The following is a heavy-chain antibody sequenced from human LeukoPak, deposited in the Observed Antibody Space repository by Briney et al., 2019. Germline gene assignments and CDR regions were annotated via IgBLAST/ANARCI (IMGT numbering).Heavy chain of an antibody. CDR2: ISAYNGNT. V-gene: IGHV1-18*01. D-gene: IGHD1-7*01. Sequence: GASVKVSCKASGYTFTSYGISWVRQAPGQGLEWMGWISAYNGNTNYAQKLKGRVTMTTDTSTSTAYMELRSLRSDDTAVYYCARAPDWNYSYYYYYMDVWGKGTTVTVSS. CDR3: ARAPDWNYSYYYYYMDV. J-gene: IGHJ6*03. CDR1: GYTFTSYG.